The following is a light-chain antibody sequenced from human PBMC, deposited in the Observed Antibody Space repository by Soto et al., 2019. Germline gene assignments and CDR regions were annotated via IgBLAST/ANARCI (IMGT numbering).Light chain of an antibody. CDR2: SND. Sequence: QSVLTQAPSASGTPGQRVTISCSGSSSNIGSNTVSWYQQVPGTAPKLLIYSNDQRPSGVPDRFSGSKSGTSASLAIGGLQSEDEADYYCAAWDVSLNGRVFGGGTKLTVL. CDR3: AAWDVSLNGRV. V-gene: IGLV1-44*01. CDR1: SSNIGSNT. J-gene: IGLJ3*02.